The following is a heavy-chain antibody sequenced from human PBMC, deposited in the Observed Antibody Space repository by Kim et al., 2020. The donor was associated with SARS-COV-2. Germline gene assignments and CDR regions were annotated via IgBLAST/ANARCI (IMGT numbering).Heavy chain of an antibody. CDR3: ARDIKPWIQLWHPKNGMDV. CDR2: ISSSSSYI. Sequence: GGSLRLSCAASGFTFSSYSMNWVRQAPGKGLEWVSSISSSSSYIYYADSVKGRFTISRDNAKNSLYLQMNSLRAEDTAVYYCARDIKPWIQLWHPKNGMDVWGQGTTVTVSS. J-gene: IGHJ6*02. CDR1: GFTFSSYS. D-gene: IGHD5-18*01. V-gene: IGHV3-21*01.